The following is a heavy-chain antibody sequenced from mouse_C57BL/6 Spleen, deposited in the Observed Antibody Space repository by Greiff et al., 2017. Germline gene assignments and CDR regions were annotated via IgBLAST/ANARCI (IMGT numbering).Heavy chain of an antibody. CDR3: ARSGYDADWYFDV. Sequence: VQLQQPGAELVKPGASVKLSCKASGYTFTSYWMQWVKQRPGQGLEWIGEIDPSDSYTNYNQKFKGKATLTVDTSSSTAYMQLSSLTSEDSAVYYCARSGYDADWYFDVWGTGTTVTVSS. J-gene: IGHJ1*03. V-gene: IGHV1-50*01. CDR1: GYTFTSYW. CDR2: IDPSDSYT. D-gene: IGHD2-2*01.